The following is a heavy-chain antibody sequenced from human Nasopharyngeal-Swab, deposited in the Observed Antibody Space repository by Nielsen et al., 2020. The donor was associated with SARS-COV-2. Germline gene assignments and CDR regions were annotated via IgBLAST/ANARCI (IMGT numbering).Heavy chain of an antibody. CDR3: ARRAYCSGGSCYSPYHYYMDV. D-gene: IGHD2-15*01. CDR2: IDPSDSYT. J-gene: IGHJ6*03. CDR1: GYSFTSYW. Sequence: GGSLRLSCKGSGYSFTSYWISWVRQMPGKGLEWMGRIDPSDSYTNYSPSFQGHVTISADKSISTAYLQWSSLKASDTAMYYCARRAYCSGGSCYSPYHYYMDVWGKGTTVTVSS. V-gene: IGHV5-10-1*01.